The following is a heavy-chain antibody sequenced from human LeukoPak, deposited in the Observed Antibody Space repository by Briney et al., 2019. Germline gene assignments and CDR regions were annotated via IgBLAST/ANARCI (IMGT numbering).Heavy chain of an antibody. CDR3: ARYEQRPGVTASDP. D-gene: IGHD2-21*02. J-gene: IGHJ5*02. CDR1: GFTFNSYW. Sequence: GGSLRLSCAASGFTFNSYWMVWFRQAPGKRLVWVSCINPDGSWTLHADSVKGRFSISRDYARNTLYLQINSLGVEDTAMYYCARYEQRPGVTASDPWSQGTLVTVSS. CDR2: INPDGSWT. V-gene: IGHV3-74*01.